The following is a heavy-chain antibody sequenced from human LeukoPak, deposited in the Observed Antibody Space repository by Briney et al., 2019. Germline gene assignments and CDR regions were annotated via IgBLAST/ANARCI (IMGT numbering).Heavy chain of an antibody. CDR2: ISSSSSTI. J-gene: IGHJ4*02. V-gene: IGHV3-48*04. CDR3: VRDWAPASMQAAPFDC. D-gene: IGHD2/OR15-2a*01. Sequence: GGSLRLSCAASGFTFSSYSMNWVRQAPGKGLEWVSYISSSSSTIYYADSVEGRFTVSRDNAKNTLYLQMNSLRLEDTAVYYCVRDWAPASMQAAPFDCWGQGTLVTVSS. CDR1: GFTFSSYS.